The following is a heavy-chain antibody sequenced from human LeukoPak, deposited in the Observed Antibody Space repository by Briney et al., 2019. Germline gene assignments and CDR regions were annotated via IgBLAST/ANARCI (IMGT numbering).Heavy chain of an antibody. CDR1: GLPFSKYY. J-gene: IGHJ4*02. D-gene: IGHD6-6*01. V-gene: IGHV3-11*01. CDR2: IGSSGATI. Sequence: GGAPRLSCAASGLPFSKYYMSWIRPAPGKGLAWVSYIGSSGATIYYADSVKGRFTISRDNAKNSLYLQMNGLRAEDTAAYYCARPQMSSSSAAALGYWGRGTLVTVSS. CDR3: ARPQMSSSSAAALGY.